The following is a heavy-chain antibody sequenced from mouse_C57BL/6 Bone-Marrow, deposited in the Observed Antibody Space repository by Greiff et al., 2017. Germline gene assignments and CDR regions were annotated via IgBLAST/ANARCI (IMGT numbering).Heavy chain of an antibody. J-gene: IGHJ1*03. V-gene: IGHV1-53*01. Sequence: QVQLKQPGTELVKPGASVKLSCKASGYTFTSYWMHWVKQRPGQGLEWIGNINPSNGGTNYNEKFKSKATLTVDKSSSTAYMQLSSLTSEDSAVYYCQYGNYVHWHFDVWGTGTTVTVSS. CDR1: GYTFTSYW. D-gene: IGHD2-1*01. CDR3: QYGNYVHWHFDV. CDR2: INPSNGGT.